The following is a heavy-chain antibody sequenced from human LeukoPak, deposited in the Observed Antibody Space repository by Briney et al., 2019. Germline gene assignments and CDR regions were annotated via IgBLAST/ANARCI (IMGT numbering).Heavy chain of an antibody. Sequence: ASVNVSCPASGYTFTGYYMHWVRQAPGQGLEWMGWINPNSGGTNYAQKFQGRVTMTRATSISTAYMELSRLRSEDTAVYYCARMKGNANDAFDIWGQGTMVTVSS. CDR3: ARMKGNANDAFDI. J-gene: IGHJ3*02. CDR2: INPNSGGT. V-gene: IGHV1-2*02. CDR1: GYTFTGYY. D-gene: IGHD1-1*01.